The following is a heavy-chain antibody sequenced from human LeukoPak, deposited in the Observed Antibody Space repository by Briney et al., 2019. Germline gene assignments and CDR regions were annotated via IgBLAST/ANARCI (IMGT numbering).Heavy chain of an antibody. J-gene: IGHJ4*02. V-gene: IGHV3-74*01. CDR2: ISGDGRAT. Sequence: QPGGSLRLSCAASGFTFSSYGMHWVRQGPGKELVWVARISGDGRATTYADSVKGRFTISRDNAKNSLYLQMNSLRAEDTAVYYCARVYHERYDILTGYQYFDYWGQGTLVTVSS. CDR1: GFTFSSYG. CDR3: ARVYHERYDILTGYQYFDY. D-gene: IGHD3-9*01.